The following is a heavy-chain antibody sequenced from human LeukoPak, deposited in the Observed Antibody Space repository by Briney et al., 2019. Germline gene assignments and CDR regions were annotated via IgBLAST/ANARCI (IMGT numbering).Heavy chain of an antibody. J-gene: IGHJ4*02. Sequence: SETLSLTCTVSGGSISSYYWSWIRQPPGKGLEWIGYIYYSGSTNYNPSLKSRVTISVDTSKNQFSLKLSSVTAADTAVYYCARGGGGGVVVPYYWGQGTLVTVSS. V-gene: IGHV4-59*08. CDR3: ARGGGGGVVVPYY. CDR2: IYYSGST. D-gene: IGHD2-15*01. CDR1: GGSISSYY.